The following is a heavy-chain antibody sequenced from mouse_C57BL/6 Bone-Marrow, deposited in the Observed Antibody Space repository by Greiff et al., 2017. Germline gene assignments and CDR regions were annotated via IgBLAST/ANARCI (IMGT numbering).Heavy chain of an antibody. D-gene: IGHD1-1*01. V-gene: IGHV1-50*01. CDR1: GYTFTSYW. J-gene: IGHJ3*01. Sequence: VQLQQPGAELVKPGASVKLSCKASGYTFTSYWMQWVKQRPGQGLEWIGEIDPSDSYTNYNQKFKGKATLTVDTSSSTAYMQLSILTSEDSAVYYCARSGYYGSSYSWFAYWGQGTLVTVSA. CDR2: IDPSDSYT. CDR3: ARSGYYGSSYSWFAY.